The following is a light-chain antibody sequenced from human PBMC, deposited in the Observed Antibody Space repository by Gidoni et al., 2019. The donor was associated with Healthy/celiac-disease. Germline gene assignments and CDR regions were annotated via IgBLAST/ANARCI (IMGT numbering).Light chain of an antibody. CDR3: LQHNSYPWT. CDR1: QGIRND. V-gene: IGKV1-17*01. J-gene: IGKJ1*01. Sequence: DIQMTQSPSSLSASVGDRVTITCRASQGIRNDIGWYQQKPGKAPKRLIYAASSLQRGVPSRFSGSGSGTEFTLTISSLQPEDFSTYYCLQHNSYPWTFGQGTKVEIK. CDR2: AAS.